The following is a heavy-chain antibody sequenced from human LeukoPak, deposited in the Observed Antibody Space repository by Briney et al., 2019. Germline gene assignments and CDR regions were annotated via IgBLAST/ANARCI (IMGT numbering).Heavy chain of an antibody. J-gene: IGHJ4*02. D-gene: IGHD5-24*01. Sequence: GASVKVSCKASGYTFTGYYMHWVRQAPGQGLEWMGWINPNSGGTSYAQKFQGRVTMTRDMSTSTVYMELSSLRSEDTAVYYCARPQGSMSRDGYNLGYDYWGQGTLVTVSS. CDR2: INPNSGGT. CDR3: ARPQGSMSRDGYNLGYDY. V-gene: IGHV1-2*02. CDR1: GYTFTGYY.